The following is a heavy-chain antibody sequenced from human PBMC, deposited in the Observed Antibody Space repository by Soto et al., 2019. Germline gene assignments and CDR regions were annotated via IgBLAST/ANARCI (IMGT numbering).Heavy chain of an antibody. CDR3: EKGYRPQGRIMITFGGVSVTADYFDF. CDR2: ISWDSGSI. V-gene: IGHV3-9*01. CDR1: GFTFDDYA. Sequence: EVQLVESGGGLVQPGRSLRLSCAASGFTFDDYAMHWVRQAPGKGLEWVSGISWDSGSIGYADSVKGRFTISRDNAKNCVELQMHSLRAEEKDLYSCEKGYRPQGRIMITFGGVSVTADYFDFWGQGTLVTVFS. D-gene: IGHD3-16*02. J-gene: IGHJ4*02.